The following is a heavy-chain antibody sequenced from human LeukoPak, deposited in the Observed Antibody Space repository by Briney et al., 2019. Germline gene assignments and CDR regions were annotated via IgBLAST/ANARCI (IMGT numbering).Heavy chain of an antibody. J-gene: IGHJ5*02. CDR1: GGTFSSYA. CDR3: ARDSADYDILTGLNWFDP. D-gene: IGHD3-9*01. CDR2: INAGNGNT. V-gene: IGHV1-3*01. Sequence: ASVKVSCKASGGTFSSYAISWVRQAPGQRLEWMGWINAGNGNTKYSQKFQGRVTITRDTSASTAYMELSSLRSEDTAVYYCARDSADYDILTGLNWFDPWGQGTLVTVSS.